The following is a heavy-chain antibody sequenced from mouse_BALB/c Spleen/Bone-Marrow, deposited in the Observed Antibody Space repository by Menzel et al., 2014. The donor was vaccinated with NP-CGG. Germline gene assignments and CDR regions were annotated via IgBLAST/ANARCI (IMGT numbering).Heavy chain of an antibody. D-gene: IGHD1-2*01. Sequence: EVKLMESGAELVKPGASVKLSCSASGFNIKDTYMHWVKQRPEQGLEWIGRIDPANGNTKYDPKFQGKATITADTSSNTAYLQLSSLTYEDTAVYYCARTAPENFDYWGQGTTLTVSS. V-gene: IGHV14-3*02. CDR2: IDPANGNT. CDR1: GFNIKDTY. J-gene: IGHJ2*01. CDR3: ARTAPENFDY.